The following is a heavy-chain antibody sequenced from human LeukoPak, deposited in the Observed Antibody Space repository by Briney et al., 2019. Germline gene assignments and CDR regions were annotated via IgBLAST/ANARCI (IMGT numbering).Heavy chain of an antibody. J-gene: IGHJ4*02. CDR1: GGSISSYY. CDR3: TRGSFDY. Sequence: ETLSLTCTVSGGSISSYYWSWVRQAPGKGLEWVSSISSSSSYIYYADSVKGRFTISRDNAKNTLYLQMNSLRAEDTAVYYCTRGSFDYWGQGTLVTVSS. CDR2: ISSSSSYI. V-gene: IGHV3-21*01.